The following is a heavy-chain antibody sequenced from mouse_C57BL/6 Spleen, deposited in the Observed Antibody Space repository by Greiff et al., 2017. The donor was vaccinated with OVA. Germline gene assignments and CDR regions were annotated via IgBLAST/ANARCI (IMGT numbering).Heavy chain of an antibody. CDR3: ARVYGSSPYAMDY. J-gene: IGHJ4*01. CDR2: IDPSDSET. D-gene: IGHD1-1*01. Sequence: QVQLQQPGAELVRPGSSVKLSCKASGYTFTSYWMHWVKQRPIQGLEWIGNIDPSDSETHYNQKFKDKATLTVDKSSSTAYMQLSSLTSEDSAVYYCARVYGSSPYAMDYWGQGTSFTVSS. CDR1: GYTFTSYW. V-gene: IGHV1-52*01.